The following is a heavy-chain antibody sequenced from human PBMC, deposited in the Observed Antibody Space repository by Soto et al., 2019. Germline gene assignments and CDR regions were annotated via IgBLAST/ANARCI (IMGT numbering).Heavy chain of an antibody. CDR3: AREGALGGPNWFDP. CDR1: GYTFVSYA. J-gene: IGHJ5*02. V-gene: IGHV1-3*04. CDR2: INTGNSVT. Sequence: GASVKVSCKAAGYTFVSYALHWLRQAPGQRLEWMGWINTGNSVTQYSQRFQDRITITRDTSATTAYMEIGRLTSEDTAVYYCAREGALGGPNWFDPWGQGTLVTVSS. D-gene: IGHD3-16*01.